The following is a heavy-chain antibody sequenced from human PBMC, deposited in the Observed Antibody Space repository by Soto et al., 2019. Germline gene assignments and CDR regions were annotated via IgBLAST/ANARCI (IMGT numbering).Heavy chain of an antibody. CDR3: ARGGVTVVREVGFDP. J-gene: IGHJ5*02. D-gene: IGHD2-15*01. V-gene: IGHV1-69*13. Sequence: ASVKVSCKASGGTFSSYAISWVRQAPGQGLEWMGGIIPIFGTANYAQKFQGRVTITADGSTSTAYMELSSLRSEDTAVYYCARGGVTVVREVGFDPWGQGTLVTVSS. CDR1: GGTFSSYA. CDR2: IIPIFGTA.